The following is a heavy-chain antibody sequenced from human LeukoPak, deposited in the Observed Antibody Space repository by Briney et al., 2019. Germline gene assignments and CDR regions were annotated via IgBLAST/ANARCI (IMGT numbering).Heavy chain of an antibody. V-gene: IGHV3-48*03. D-gene: IGHD1-26*01. CDR1: GFTFSSYE. CDR3: ARGVGARAFDI. J-gene: IGHJ3*02. CDR2: ISSSGGTI. Sequence: GGSLRLSCAASGFTFSSYEMNWVRQTPGKGLEWLSYISSSGGTIYYADSVKGRFTISRDNAKSSLYLQMNSLRAEDTAVYYCARGVGARAFDIWGQGTMVTVSS.